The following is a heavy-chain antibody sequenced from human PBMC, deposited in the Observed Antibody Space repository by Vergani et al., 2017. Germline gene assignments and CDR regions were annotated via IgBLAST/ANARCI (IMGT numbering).Heavy chain of an antibody. J-gene: IGHJ4*02. CDR3: ARDRGNSGDYNFDY. D-gene: IGHD1-26*01. CDR2: ISVYNGET. CDR1: GYTFRNNG. Sequence: VQLVQSGAEVKKPGASVKVSCEGSGYTFRNNGISWVRQAPGEGLEWLGWISVYNGETKFAQKFQGRVTLTRDTSTDTAYMEMGSLRSDDTAVYYCARDRGNSGDYNFDYWGQGTLVTVSS. V-gene: IGHV1-18*04.